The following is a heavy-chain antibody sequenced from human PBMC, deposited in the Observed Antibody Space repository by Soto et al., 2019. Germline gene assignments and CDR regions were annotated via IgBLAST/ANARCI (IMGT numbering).Heavy chain of an antibody. CDR1: GYTFSDFY. CDR3: AKIMIPGVIDDS. V-gene: IGHV1-2*02. J-gene: IGHJ4*02. Sequence: ASVKVSCKASGYTFSDFYLHWVRQAPGQGREWMGSILPSSGEVRFVPRFQGRISMTRDTSISTAYMDLSGLRSDDTAVYFCAKIMIPGVIDDSWGQGTLVTV. CDR2: ILPSSGEV. D-gene: IGHD3-10*01.